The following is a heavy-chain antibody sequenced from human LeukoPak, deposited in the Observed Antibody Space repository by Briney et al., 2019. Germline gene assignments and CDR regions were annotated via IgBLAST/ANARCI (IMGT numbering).Heavy chain of an antibody. CDR1: GYRFSDYW. J-gene: IGHJ4*02. Sequence: GESLKISCKGSGYRFSDYWIGWVRQMPGKGLEWMGIIYPGDSDTRYSPSFQGQVTFSADKSISTAYLQWSSPKASDTAMYYCAKYDYDRAAGPLDYWGQGTLITVSS. D-gene: IGHD3-22*01. CDR2: IYPGDSDT. V-gene: IGHV5-51*01. CDR3: AKYDYDRAAGPLDY.